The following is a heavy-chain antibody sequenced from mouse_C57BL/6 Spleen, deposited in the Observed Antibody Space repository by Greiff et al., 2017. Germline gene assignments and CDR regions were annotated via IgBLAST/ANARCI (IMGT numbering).Heavy chain of an antibody. V-gene: IGHV5-17*01. Sequence: DVMLVESGGGLVKPGGSLKLSCAASGFTFSDYGMHWVRQAPEKGLEWVAYISSGSSTIYYADTVKGRFTISRDHAKNTLFLQMTSLRSEDTAMYYCATYYYGSSYGFAYWGQGTLVTVSA. D-gene: IGHD1-1*01. CDR3: ATYYYGSSYGFAY. CDR2: ISSGSSTI. CDR1: GFTFSDYG. J-gene: IGHJ3*01.